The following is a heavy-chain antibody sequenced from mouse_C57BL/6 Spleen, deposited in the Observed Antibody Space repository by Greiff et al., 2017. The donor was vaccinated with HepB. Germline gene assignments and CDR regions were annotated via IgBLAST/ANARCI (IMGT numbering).Heavy chain of an antibody. CDR3: ARSGNWDYYFDY. CDR1: GYAFSSSW. V-gene: IGHV1-82*01. D-gene: IGHD4-1*01. CDR2: IYPGDGDT. Sequence: VQLQQSGPELVKPGASVKISCKASGYAFSSSWMNWVKQRPGKGLEWIGRIYPGDGDTNYNGKFKGKATLTADKSSSTAYMQLSSLTSEDSAVYFCARSGNWDYYFDYWGQGTTLTVSS. J-gene: IGHJ2*01.